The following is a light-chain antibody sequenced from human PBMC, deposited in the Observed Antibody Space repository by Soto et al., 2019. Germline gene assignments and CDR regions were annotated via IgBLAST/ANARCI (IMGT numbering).Light chain of an antibody. Sequence: QSSLTQPASVSGSPGQSITISCTGTSNNIGSYDLVSWYQQHPGKAPKLMIYDGSKRPSGVSNRFSGYKSGNTASLTISGLKAEDEADYHCCSYAGSITLFGGGTKLTVL. CDR3: CSYAGSITL. V-gene: IGLV2-23*01. CDR1: SNNIGSYDL. CDR2: DGS. J-gene: IGLJ2*01.